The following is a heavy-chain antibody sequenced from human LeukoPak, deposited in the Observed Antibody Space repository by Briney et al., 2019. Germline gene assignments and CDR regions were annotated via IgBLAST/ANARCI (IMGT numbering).Heavy chain of an antibody. V-gene: IGHV4-59*01. J-gene: IGHJ5*02. D-gene: IGHD3-3*01. CDR3: ARGNAADYDFWSGYYTGRNWFDP. Sequence: PSETLSLTCTVSGGSISSYYWSWIRQPPGKGLEWIGYIYYSGSTNYNPSLKSRVTISVDTSKNQFSLKLSSVTAADTAVHYCARGNAADYDFWSGYYTGRNWFDPWGQGTLVTVSS. CDR1: GGSISSYY. CDR2: IYYSGST.